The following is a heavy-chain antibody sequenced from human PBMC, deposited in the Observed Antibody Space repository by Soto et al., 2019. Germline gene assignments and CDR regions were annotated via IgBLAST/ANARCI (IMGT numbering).Heavy chain of an antibody. Sequence: PGGSLRLSCAASGFTFSYYLMTWVRQAPGKGLEWVANIKQDGSEKCYVDSVKGRFITSRDNAKNSLHLQMNSLRAEDTAVYYCARERGSKSMDVWGQGTTVTVSS. V-gene: IGHV3-7*03. CDR2: IKQDGSEK. CDR1: GFTFSYYL. D-gene: IGHD2-15*01. J-gene: IGHJ6*02. CDR3: ARERGSKSMDV.